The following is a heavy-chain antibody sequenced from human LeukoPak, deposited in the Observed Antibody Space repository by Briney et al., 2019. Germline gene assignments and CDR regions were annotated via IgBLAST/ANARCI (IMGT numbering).Heavy chain of an antibody. CDR3: ARERGCSGGSCYGEDAFDV. V-gene: IGHV1-46*01. Sequence: ASVKVSCKASGYTFTSYYIHWVRQAPGQGLEWMGIINPSTTYAQKFQGRVTMTRDMSTSTVYMELSSLRSEDTAVYYCARERGCSGGSCYGEDAFDVWGQGTMVTVSS. D-gene: IGHD2-15*01. CDR2: INPST. J-gene: IGHJ3*01. CDR1: GYTFTSYY.